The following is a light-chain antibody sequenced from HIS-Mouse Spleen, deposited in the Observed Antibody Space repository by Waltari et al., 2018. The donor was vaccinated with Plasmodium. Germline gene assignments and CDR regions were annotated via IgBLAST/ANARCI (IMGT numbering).Light chain of an antibody. V-gene: IGKV3-15*01. CDR3: QQYNNWPYT. CDR2: GAS. J-gene: IGKJ2*01. Sequence: EIVITQSPAPLSVSPGKRAPPSCRARQSVSSNLAWYQQKPGQPPRLLIYGASTKATGIPARFSGSGSGTEFTLTISSMQSEDFAVYYCQQYNNWPYTFGQGTKLEIK. CDR1: QSVSSN.